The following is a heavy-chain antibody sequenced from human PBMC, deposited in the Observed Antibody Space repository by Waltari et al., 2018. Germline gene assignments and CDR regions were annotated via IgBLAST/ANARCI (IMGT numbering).Heavy chain of an antibody. CDR1: GYTFTDYY. V-gene: IGHV1-2*06. CDR2: IKPNGGGT. D-gene: IGHD3-3*01. CDR3: ARGGPAIFGVLITKRFDY. Sequence: QVQLVQSGAEVKKPGASVKVSCKASGYTFTDYYMHWVRQAPGQGLEWMGRIKPNGGGTNNTQKLKGRVTMTRDTSISTAYMELSRLRSDDTAVYYCARGGPAIFGVLITKRFDYWGQGTLVTVSS. J-gene: IGHJ4*02.